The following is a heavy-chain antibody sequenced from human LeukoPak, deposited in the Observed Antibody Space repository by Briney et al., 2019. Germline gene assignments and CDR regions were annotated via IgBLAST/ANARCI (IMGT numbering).Heavy chain of an antibody. CDR2: ISAYNGNT. CDR1: GYTFTSYG. J-gene: IGHJ6*03. V-gene: IGHV1-18*01. CDR3: ARVESGSYYFHYYYMDV. Sequence: ASVKVSCKASGYTFTSYGISLVRQAPGQGLEWMGWISAYNGNTNYAQKLQGRVTMTTDTSTSTAYMELRSLRSDDTAVYYCARVESGSYYFHYYYMDVLVKGTTVTVSS. D-gene: IGHD1-26*01.